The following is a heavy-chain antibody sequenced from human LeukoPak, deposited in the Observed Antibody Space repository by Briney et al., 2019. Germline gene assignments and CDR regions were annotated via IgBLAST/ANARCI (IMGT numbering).Heavy chain of an antibody. CDR2: INPSGSGT. D-gene: IGHD6-19*01. CDR3: ARDGAMAGTGFDY. Sequence: ALVKVSCKASGYTSYYIHWVRQAPGQGLEWMGMINPSGSGTAYAQKFQGRVTMTRDMSTSTVYMEVSSLRSEDTAVYYCARDGAMAGTGFDYWGQGTLVTVSS. J-gene: IGHJ4*02. V-gene: IGHV1-46*01. CDR1: GYTSYY.